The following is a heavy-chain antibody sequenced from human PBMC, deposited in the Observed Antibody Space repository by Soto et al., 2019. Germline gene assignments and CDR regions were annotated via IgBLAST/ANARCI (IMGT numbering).Heavy chain of an antibody. Sequence: QVQLMQSGAEVKKPGASVKDSCKASGDTFTDYYIHWVRQAPGQALEWMGTVNPSGGHTTYAQHFLGRVTMTRDTSTSTLYMELTSLTSDDTAIYYCARWGHVVVVTAALDYWGQGTLGTVSS. CDR3: ARWGHVVVVTAALDY. V-gene: IGHV1-46*01. J-gene: IGHJ4*02. CDR1: GDTFTDYY. CDR2: VNPSGGHT. D-gene: IGHD2-21*02.